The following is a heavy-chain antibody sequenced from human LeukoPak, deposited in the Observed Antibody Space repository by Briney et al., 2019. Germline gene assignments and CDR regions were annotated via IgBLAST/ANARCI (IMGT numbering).Heavy chain of an antibody. CDR3: ARNFCSSTSCYIVFDY. D-gene: IGHD2-2*02. J-gene: IGHJ4*02. V-gene: IGHV4-4*07. Sequence: PSETLSLTCTVSGGSTTDYFWSWIRQPAGKGLEWIGRIYSSGSTNYNASLKSRVTMSVDTSKNQFSLKLSSVTAADTAVYYCARNFCSSTSCYIVFDYWGQGTLVTVSS. CDR2: IYSSGST. CDR1: GGSTTDYF.